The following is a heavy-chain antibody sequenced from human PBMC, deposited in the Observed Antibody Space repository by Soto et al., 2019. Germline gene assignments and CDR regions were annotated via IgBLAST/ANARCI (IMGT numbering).Heavy chain of an antibody. Sequence: ASVKVSCKVSGYTLTELSMHWVRQAPGKGLEWMGGFDPEDGETIYAQKFQGRVTMTEDTSTDTAYMELSSLRSEDTAVYYCATEAWFGELLFSFGYWDQGTLVTVSS. CDR1: GYTLTELS. J-gene: IGHJ4*02. D-gene: IGHD3-10*01. CDR2: FDPEDGET. CDR3: ATEAWFGELLFSFGY. V-gene: IGHV1-24*01.